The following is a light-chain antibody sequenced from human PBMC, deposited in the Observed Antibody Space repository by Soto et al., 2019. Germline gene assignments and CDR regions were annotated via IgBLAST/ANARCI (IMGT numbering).Light chain of an antibody. V-gene: IGKV3-15*01. CDR1: QSVSGN. CDR3: QQYNNWPPIT. Sequence: EIVMTQSPDTLSVSAGERATLSCRVSQSVSGNLAWYQQKPGQAPRLLIYDTSTRATGIPARFSGSGSGTEFTLTISSLQSEDFAVYYCQQYNNWPPITFGQGTRLEIK. J-gene: IGKJ5*01. CDR2: DTS.